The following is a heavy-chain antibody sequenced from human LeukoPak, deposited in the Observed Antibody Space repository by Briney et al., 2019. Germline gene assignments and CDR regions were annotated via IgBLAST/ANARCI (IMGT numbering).Heavy chain of an antibody. V-gene: IGHV4-34*01. CDR1: GGSFSGYY. CDR3: AAEQTYGDYGSVH. Sequence: PSETLSLTCAVYGGSFSGYYRSWIRQPPGKGLEWIGEINHSGSTNYNPSLKSRVTISVDTSKNQFSLKLSSVTAADTAVYYCAAEQTYGDYGSVHWGQGTLVTVSS. D-gene: IGHD4-17*01. CDR2: INHSGST. J-gene: IGHJ4*02.